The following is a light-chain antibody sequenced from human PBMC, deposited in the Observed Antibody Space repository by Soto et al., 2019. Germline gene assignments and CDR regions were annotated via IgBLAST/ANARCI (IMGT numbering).Light chain of an antibody. CDR2: DVK. J-gene: IGLJ1*01. CDR1: GRDIGGYNF. Sequence: QSALTQPDSVSGSPGQSITISCTGTGRDIGGYNFVSWYQQHPGKAPKVLIYDVKNRPSGVSNRFSGSKSGSTASLTISGLQAEDEADYYCNSYRSMSTYVFGTGTKLTVL. V-gene: IGLV2-14*03. CDR3: NSYRSMSTYV.